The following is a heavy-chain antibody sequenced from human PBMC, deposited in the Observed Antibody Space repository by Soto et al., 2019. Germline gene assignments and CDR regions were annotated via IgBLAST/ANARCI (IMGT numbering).Heavy chain of an antibody. CDR2: ISPILGIA. CDR1: GGTFSSYA. CDR3: ARNIGGRQLVGYYYGIDV. D-gene: IGHD6-13*01. V-gene: IGHV1-69*04. J-gene: IGHJ6*02. Sequence: ASVKVSCKASGGTFSSYAISWVRQAPGQGLEWMGRISPILGIANYAQKFQGRVTITADKSTSTAYMELSSLRSEAMAVYYCARNIGGRQLVGYYYGIDVWGQGTTVTVSS.